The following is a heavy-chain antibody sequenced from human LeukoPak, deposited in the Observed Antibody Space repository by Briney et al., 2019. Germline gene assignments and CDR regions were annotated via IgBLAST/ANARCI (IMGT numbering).Heavy chain of an antibody. CDR2: IRYDGSNK. CDR1: GFTFSSYG. V-gene: IGHV3-30*02. Sequence: GGSLRLSCAASGFTFSSYGMHWVRQAPGKGLEWVAFIRYDGSNKFYADSVKGRFTISRDNAKNSLSLRMNSLSAEDTAVYYCATGYSSGWYFYFQHWGQGSLVSVSS. J-gene: IGHJ1*01. CDR3: ATGYSSGWYFYFQH. D-gene: IGHD6-19*01.